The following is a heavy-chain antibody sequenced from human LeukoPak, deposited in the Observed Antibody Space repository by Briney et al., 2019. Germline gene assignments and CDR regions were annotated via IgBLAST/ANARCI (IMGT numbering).Heavy chain of an antibody. J-gene: IGHJ2*01. D-gene: IGHD2-21*02. CDR1: GFTFSSYS. V-gene: IGHV3-21*01. CDR3: ARKLLLRWYFDL. Sequence: PGGSLRLSCAASGFTFSSYSMNWVRQAPGKGLEWVSSISSSSSYIYYADSVKGRFTISRDNAKNSLYLQMNSLRAEDTAVYYCARKLLLRWYFDLWGRGTLVTVFS. CDR2: ISSSSSYI.